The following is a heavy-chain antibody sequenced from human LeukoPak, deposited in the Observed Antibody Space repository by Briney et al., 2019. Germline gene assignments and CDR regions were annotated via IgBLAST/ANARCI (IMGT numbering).Heavy chain of an antibody. J-gene: IGHJ6*03. D-gene: IGHD4-17*01. CDR3: ARDPTVTTVYYYMDV. CDR2: ISYDGSNK. CDR1: GFTFSSYA. V-gene: IGHV3-30-3*01. Sequence: AGGSLRLSCAASGFTFSSYAMHWVRRAPGKGLEWVAVISYDGSNKYYADSVKGRFTISRDNSKNTLYLQMNSLRAEDTAVYYCARDPTVTTVYYYMDVWGKGTTVTVSS.